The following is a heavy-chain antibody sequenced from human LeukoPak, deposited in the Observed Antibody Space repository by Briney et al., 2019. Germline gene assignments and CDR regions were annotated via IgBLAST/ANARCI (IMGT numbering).Heavy chain of an antibody. D-gene: IGHD3-9*01. CDR3: AKLRDYDILTGYSYFDY. Sequence: DSVKGRFTISRDNSKNTLYLQMNSLGAEDTAVYYCAKLRDYDILTGYSYFDYWGQGTLVTVSS. J-gene: IGHJ4*02. V-gene: IGHV3-23*01.